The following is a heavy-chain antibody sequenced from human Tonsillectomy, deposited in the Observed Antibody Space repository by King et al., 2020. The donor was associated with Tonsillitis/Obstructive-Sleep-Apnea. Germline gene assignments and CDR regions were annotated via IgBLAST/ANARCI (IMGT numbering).Heavy chain of an antibody. CDR2: ISCSGGDT. D-gene: IGHD2-15*01. CDR1: GFTFSNYA. CDR3: AKDIVVVVAAGSANYCGMDV. V-gene: IGHV3-23*04. Sequence: VQLVESGGGLVQPGGSLRLSCAASGFTFSNYAMSWVRQASGKGLEWVSVISCSGGDTYYADSVKGRFTISRDNSKNTLYMHMNSLRAEDTAVYYCAKDIVVVVAAGSANYCGMDVGGRGTPVTVSS. J-gene: IGHJ6*02.